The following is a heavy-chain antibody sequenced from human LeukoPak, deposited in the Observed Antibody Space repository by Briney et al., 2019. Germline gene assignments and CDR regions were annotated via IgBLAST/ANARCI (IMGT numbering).Heavy chain of an antibody. CDR1: GFKFDDYG. D-gene: IGHD1-1*01. J-gene: IGHJ4*02. CDR2: INWNGGST. Sequence: GGSLRLSCAASGFKFDDYGLSWVRQAPGRGLEWVSGINWNGGSTGYADSVKGRFTISRDNAKNSVFLQMNSLRIEDTAVYYCARDIGYNFDQWGRGTLVTVSS. CDR3: ARDIGYNFDQ. V-gene: IGHV3-20*04.